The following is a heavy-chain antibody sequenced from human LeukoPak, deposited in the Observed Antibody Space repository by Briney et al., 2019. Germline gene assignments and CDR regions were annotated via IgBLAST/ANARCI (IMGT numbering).Heavy chain of an antibody. CDR2: INHSGST. V-gene: IGHV4-34*01. J-gene: IGHJ4*02. CDR1: GGSFSGYY. CDR3: ASRRNWNDKRALRFDY. Sequence: SETLSLTCAAYGGSFSGYYWSWIRQPPGKGLEWIGEINHSGSTNYNPSLKSRVTISVDTSKNQFSLKLSSVTAADTAVYYCASRRNWNDKRALRFDYWGQGTLVTVSS. D-gene: IGHD1-1*01.